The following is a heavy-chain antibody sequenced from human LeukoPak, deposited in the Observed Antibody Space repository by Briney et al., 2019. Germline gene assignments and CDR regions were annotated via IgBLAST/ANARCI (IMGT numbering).Heavy chain of an antibody. J-gene: IGHJ1*01. Sequence: GGSLRLSCAASGFPFNDYAMHWVRQAPGKGLEWVSGINWSGGDTGYADSVKGRFTISRDNAKTSLYLQMNSLRAEDTAVYYCARDLCGSGGSCYSTPAQYFQHWGQGTLVTVSS. V-gene: IGHV3-9*01. CDR2: INWSGGDT. CDR3: ARDLCGSGGSCYSTPAQYFQH. D-gene: IGHD2-15*01. CDR1: GFPFNDYA.